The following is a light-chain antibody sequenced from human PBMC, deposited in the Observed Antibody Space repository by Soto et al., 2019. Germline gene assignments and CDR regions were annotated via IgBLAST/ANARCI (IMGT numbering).Light chain of an antibody. CDR2: KAS. J-gene: IGKJ1*01. V-gene: IGKV1-5*03. Sequence: DIQLTQSPSTLAASVGDRVTITFRASQSIYSWLAWYQQKPGKAPNLLIYKASSLESGVPSRFSGSGSGTDFTLTISRLEPEDFAVYYCQQYGSSRTFGQGTKVDIK. CDR1: QSIYSW. CDR3: QQYGSSRT.